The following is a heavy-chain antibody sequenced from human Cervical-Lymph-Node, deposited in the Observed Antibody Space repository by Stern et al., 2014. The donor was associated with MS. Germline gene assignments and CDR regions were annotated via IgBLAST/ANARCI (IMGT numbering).Heavy chain of an antibody. CDR1: GFTFSDYH. J-gene: IGHJ4*02. V-gene: IGHV3-11*01. CDR2: ISSGGSSI. D-gene: IGHD2/OR15-2a*01. Sequence: VQLEESGGGLVKPGGSLRLSCAASGFTFSDYHMSWIRQGPGKGLEWVSYISSGGSSIFYADSVKGRFTISRDNAKNSLYLQMNSLRTEDTAVYYCARVSTSLPVDYWGQGTLVTVSS. CDR3: ARVSTSLPVDY.